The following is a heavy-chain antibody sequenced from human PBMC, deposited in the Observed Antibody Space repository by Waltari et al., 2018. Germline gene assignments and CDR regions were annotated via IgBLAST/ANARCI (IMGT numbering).Heavy chain of an antibody. CDR3: ARVRSSYYCSSTSCLLNWFDP. D-gene: IGHD2-2*01. CDR2: ISAYNGNT. CDR1: GYTFTSYG. J-gene: IGHJ5*02. V-gene: IGHV1-18*01. Sequence: QVQLVQSGAEVKKPGASVKVSCKASGYTFTSYGISWVRQAPGQGLEWMGWISAYNGNTNYVQKLQGRVTMTTDTSTSTAYMELRSLRSDDTAVYYCARVRSSYYCSSTSCLLNWFDPWGQGTLVTVSS.